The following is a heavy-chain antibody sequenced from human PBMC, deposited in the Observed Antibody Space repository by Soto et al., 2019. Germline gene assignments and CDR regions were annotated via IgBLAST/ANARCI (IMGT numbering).Heavy chain of an antibody. CDR3: AKPGIDVYLRTFFDS. D-gene: IGHD5-12*01. CDR2: ISGSGDRT. CDR1: GFTFRNYA. J-gene: IGHJ4*02. V-gene: IGHV3-23*01. Sequence: GGSLRLSCAASGFTFRNYAMNWVRQTPGKGLEWISTISGSGDRTFYADSVKGRFTISRDNSKNTLSLQMNSLRAEDTAVYYCAKPGIDVYLRTFFDSWGQGTLVTVSS.